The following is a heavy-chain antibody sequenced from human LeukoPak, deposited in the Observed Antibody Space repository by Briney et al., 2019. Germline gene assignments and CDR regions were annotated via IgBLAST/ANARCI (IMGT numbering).Heavy chain of an antibody. CDR2: IWYDGSNK. CDR3: ARGGHCSTTSCSNYDGMDV. CDR1: GFTFSSYG. Sequence: GGSLRLSCAASGFTFSSYGMHWVRQAPGKGLEWVAVIWYDGSNKYYADSVKGRFTISRDNSKNTLYLQMNSLRAEDTAVYFCARGGHCSTTSCSNYDGMDVWGQGTTLTVSS. V-gene: IGHV3-33*01. D-gene: IGHD2-2*01. J-gene: IGHJ6*02.